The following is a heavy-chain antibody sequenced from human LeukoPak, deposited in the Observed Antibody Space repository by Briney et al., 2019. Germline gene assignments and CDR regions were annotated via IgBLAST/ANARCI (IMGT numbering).Heavy chain of an antibody. CDR2: IYYSGST. Sequence: SQTLSLTCTVSGGSISSGDYYWSWIRQPPGKGLEWIGYIYYSGSTYYNPSLKSRVTISVDTSKNQFSLKLSSVPAADTAVYYCASRRTTGPGGFAYWGQGTLVTVSS. D-gene: IGHD1-1*01. J-gene: IGHJ4*02. CDR3: ASRRTTGPGGFAY. V-gene: IGHV4-30-4*01. CDR1: GGSISSGDYY.